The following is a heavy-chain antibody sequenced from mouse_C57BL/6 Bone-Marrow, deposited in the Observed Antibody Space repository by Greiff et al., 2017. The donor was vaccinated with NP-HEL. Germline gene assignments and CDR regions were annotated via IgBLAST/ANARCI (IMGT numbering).Heavy chain of an antibody. CDR2: INPGSGGS. Sequence: QVQLQQSGSELVRPGTSVKVSCKASGYSFTHYLIECVTQRPGQGLEWIGVINPGSGGSNYNDKFKGKATLTADKSSSTAYMQLSSLTSEDSAVYFCAKHYSNDWYFDVWGTGTTVTVSS. V-gene: IGHV1-54*01. CDR1: GYSFTHYL. J-gene: IGHJ1*03. D-gene: IGHD2-5*01. CDR3: AKHYSNDWYFDV.